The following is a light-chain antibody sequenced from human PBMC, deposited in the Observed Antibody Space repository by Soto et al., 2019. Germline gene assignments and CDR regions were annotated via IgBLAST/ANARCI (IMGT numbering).Light chain of an antibody. J-gene: IGKJ4*01. Sequence: EIVLTQSPDTLSLSPGERATLSCRASQSVRSNYLAWYQQKPGQAPRFLIYDASSRATGILDRFSGSGSGTDFTLTISRLEPEDFAVYYRKQHRSSPLPFGGGTKVDIK. CDR3: KQHRSSPLP. CDR2: DAS. CDR1: QSVRSNY. V-gene: IGKV3-20*01.